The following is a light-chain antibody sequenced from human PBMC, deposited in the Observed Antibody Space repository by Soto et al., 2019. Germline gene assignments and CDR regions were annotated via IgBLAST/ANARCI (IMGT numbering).Light chain of an antibody. J-gene: IGLJ1*01. V-gene: IGLV2-8*01. Sequence: QSALTQPPSASGSPGQSVTISCTGTSSDVGAYKYVSWYQLYPGKAPKVIIYEVSKRPSGVPDRFSGSKSDNTASLTVSGLQAEDEADYYCSSYAGSNSYVFGTGTKLTVL. CDR3: SSYAGSNSYV. CDR1: SSDVGAYKY. CDR2: EVS.